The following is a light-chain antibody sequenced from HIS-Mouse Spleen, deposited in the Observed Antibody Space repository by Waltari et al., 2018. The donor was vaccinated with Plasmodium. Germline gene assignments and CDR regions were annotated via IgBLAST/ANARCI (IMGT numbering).Light chain of an antibody. V-gene: IGLV1-51*01. CDR2: DNN. CDR3: GTWDSSLSAGVV. CDR1: RSNIGNNS. Sequence: QSVLTQPPSVSAAPGQKVTISSSGSRSNIGNNSVSWYQQLPGTAPKLLIYDNNKRPSGIPDRFSGSKSGTSATLGITGLQTGDEADYYCGTWDSSLSAGVVFGGGTKLTVL. J-gene: IGLJ2*01.